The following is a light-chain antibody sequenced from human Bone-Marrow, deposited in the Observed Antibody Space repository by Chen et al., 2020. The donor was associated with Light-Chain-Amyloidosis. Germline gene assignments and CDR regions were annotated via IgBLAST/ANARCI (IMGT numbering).Light chain of an antibody. CDR1: QSLLNSNGYNY. Sequence: DIVMTQSPLSLPVTPGESASISCRSSQSLLNSNGYNYLDWYLQKPGQSPQLLIYLGFKRASGVPDRFSGSVSGTDFTLKISRVEAEDVGVYYCMQALSNPFGGGPKVKIK. CDR3: MQALSNP. V-gene: IGKV2-28*01. CDR2: LGF. J-gene: IGKJ4*01.